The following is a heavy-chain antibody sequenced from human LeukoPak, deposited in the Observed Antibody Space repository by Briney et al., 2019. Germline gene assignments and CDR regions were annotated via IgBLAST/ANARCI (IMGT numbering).Heavy chain of an antibody. Sequence: PGGSLRLSCAASGFTLTSYAMSWVRQAPGKGLEWVAFIRYDGSNKYYADSVKGRFTISRDNSKNTLYLQMNSLRAEDTAVYYCAKDGEKRIAAAGFFDYWGQGTLVTVSS. CDR3: AKDGEKRIAAAGFFDY. CDR2: IRYDGSNK. D-gene: IGHD6-13*01. CDR1: GFTLTSYA. V-gene: IGHV3-30*02. J-gene: IGHJ4*02.